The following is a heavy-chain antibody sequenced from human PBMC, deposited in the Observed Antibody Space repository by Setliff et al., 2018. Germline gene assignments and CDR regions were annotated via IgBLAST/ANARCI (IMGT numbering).Heavy chain of an antibody. CDR2: INAGNGNT. J-gene: IGHJ5*02. Sequence: ASVKVSCKASGYTFTNYAIHWVRQAPGQRLEWMGWINAGNGNTKYSQKFQGRVTITRDTSASTAYMELSSLRSEDTAVYYCARDTYIGDFWSGYYIQGQFDPWGQGTLVTVSS. CDR3: ARDTYIGDFWSGYYIQGQFDP. V-gene: IGHV1-3*01. D-gene: IGHD3-3*01. CDR1: GYTFTNYA.